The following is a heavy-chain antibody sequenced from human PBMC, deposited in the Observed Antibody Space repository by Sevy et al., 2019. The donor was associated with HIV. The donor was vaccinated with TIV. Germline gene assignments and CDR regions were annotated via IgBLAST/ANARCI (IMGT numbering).Heavy chain of an antibody. D-gene: IGHD6-13*01. V-gene: IGHV4-39*01. CDR3: ARLEDYIAVAGITY. CDR2: IYYSGST. J-gene: IGHJ4*02. Sequence: SETQSLTCTVSGGSIRTSSYFWGWIRQPPGKGLEWIGSIYYSGSTYYNPSLESRLTISVDTSKNQFSLKLSSVTAADTAVYFCARLEDYIAVAGITYWGQGTLVTVSS. CDR1: GGSIRTSSYF.